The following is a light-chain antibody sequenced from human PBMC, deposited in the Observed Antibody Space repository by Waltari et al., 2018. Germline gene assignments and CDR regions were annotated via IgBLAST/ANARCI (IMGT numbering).Light chain of an antibody. CDR2: GAS. J-gene: IGKJ1*01. CDR1: QSVSRRY. CDR3: QQYGSSPLA. V-gene: IGKV3-20*01. Sequence: EIVLTQSPGTLSLSPGERATLSCRASQSVSRRYLAWYQQKPGQPPRRLIYGASSRATGIPDRFSGSGSGTDFTLTISRLEPEDFALYFCQQYGSSPLAFGQGTKVEIK.